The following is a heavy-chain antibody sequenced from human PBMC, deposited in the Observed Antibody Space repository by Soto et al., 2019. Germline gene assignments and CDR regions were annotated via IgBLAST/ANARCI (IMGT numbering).Heavy chain of an antibody. CDR1: GGPISSGDYY. D-gene: IGHD2-2*01. J-gene: IGHJ6*02. CDR2: IYYSGST. V-gene: IGHV4-30-4*01. Sequence: SETLSLTCTVSGGPISSGDYYWSWIRQPPGKGLEWIGYIYYSGSTYYIPSLKSRVTISVDTSKNQFSLKLSSVTAADTAVYYCAREGVVAPTSGGMDVWGQGTTVTVSS. CDR3: AREGVVAPTSGGMDV.